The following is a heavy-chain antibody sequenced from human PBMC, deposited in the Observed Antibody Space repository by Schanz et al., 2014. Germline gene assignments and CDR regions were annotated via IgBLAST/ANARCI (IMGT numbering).Heavy chain of an antibody. J-gene: IGHJ5*02. CDR3: ARGPLGTSP. Sequence: VQLEQSGAEVKKPGSSVKVSCKASGGTFSSFGINWVRQAPGQGLEWMGRIIPIHGIVNYAQRFQDRVRITADKSTSTADMELSSLKSEDTAVYYCARGPLGTSPWGQGTLVTVSS. D-gene: IGHD5-12*01. CDR2: IIPIHGIV. CDR1: GGTFSSFG. V-gene: IGHV1-69*04.